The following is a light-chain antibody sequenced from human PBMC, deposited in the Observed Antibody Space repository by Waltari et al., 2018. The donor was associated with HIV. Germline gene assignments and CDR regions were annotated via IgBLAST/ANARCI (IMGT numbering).Light chain of an antibody. J-gene: IGLJ3*02. V-gene: IGLV3-25*03. CDR2: KDN. CDR3: QSSDSSGAYWV. CDR1: HCQGN. Sequence: SFQLTQPPSVSVSQDRRPGSPALERHCQGNIFFWYQQRPGQAPVSVIYKDNERPSGIPERFSGSTSGTTVALTISGVQPEDEADYYCQSSDSSGAYWVFGGGTKLTVL.